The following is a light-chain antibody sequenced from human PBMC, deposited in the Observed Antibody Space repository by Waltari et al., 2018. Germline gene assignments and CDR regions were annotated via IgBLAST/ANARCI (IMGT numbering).Light chain of an antibody. Sequence: SYVLTQPPSVSVAPGAAARFSCGGDDRGGSRLHWYQQKAGQAPVLVIYYDTDRPSGIPERFSGSNSGNTATLTIDRVGAGDEADYYCQLWDGSHVVFGGGTKLTVL. CDR2: YDT. V-gene: IGLV3-21*04. CDR3: QLWDGSHVV. CDR1: DRGGSR. J-gene: IGLJ2*01.